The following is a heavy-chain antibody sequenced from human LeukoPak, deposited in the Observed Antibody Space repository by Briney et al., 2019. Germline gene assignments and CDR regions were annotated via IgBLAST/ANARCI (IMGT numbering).Heavy chain of an antibody. CDR1: GFTLSSYA. V-gene: IGHV3-23*01. D-gene: IGHD3-22*01. Sequence: PGGSLRLSCAASGFTLSSYAMSWVRQAPGKGLEWVSTISGSGASTYYADSVKGRFTISRDYSKNTLYLQMNSLRAEDTAVFYCAKSPRGHYYDSSGYYYDPSVAAFDIWGQGTMVTVSS. J-gene: IGHJ3*02. CDR2: ISGSGAST. CDR3: AKSPRGHYYDSSGYYYDPSVAAFDI.